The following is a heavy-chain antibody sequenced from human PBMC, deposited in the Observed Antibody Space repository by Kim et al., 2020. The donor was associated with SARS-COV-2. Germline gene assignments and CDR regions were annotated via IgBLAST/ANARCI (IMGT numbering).Heavy chain of an antibody. J-gene: IGHJ4*02. CDR2: IYYSGST. CDR3: ARYRPRTQRGLN. V-gene: IGHV4-31*03. Sequence: SETLSLTCTVSGGSISSGGYYWSWIRQHPGKGLEWIGYIYYSGSTYYNQSLKSRVTISVDTSKNQFSLKLSSVTAADTAVYYCARYRPRTQRGLNWGQGTLVTVSS. D-gene: IGHD1-26*01. CDR1: GGSISSGGYY.